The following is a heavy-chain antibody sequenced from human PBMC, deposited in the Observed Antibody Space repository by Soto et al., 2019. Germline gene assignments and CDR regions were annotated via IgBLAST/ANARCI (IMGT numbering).Heavy chain of an antibody. V-gene: IGHV3-23*01. CDR1: GFTFRSYA. Sequence: PGGSLRLSCAASGFTFRSYAMAWVRQAPGKGLDWVSGISVSGGNTYYADSVKGRFTISRDNSKNTLYLQMNSLRAEDTAVYYCAGAHMMYYFDYWGQGTLVTVSS. CDR2: ISVSGGNT. D-gene: IGHD3-16*01. CDR3: AGAHMMYYFDY. J-gene: IGHJ4*02.